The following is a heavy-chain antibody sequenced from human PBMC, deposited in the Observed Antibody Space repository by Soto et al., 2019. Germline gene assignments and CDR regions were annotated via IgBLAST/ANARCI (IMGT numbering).Heavy chain of an antibody. CDR2: ISYSGSA. V-gene: IGHV4-30-4*01. D-gene: IGHD2-15*01. CDR1: GGSISSGNYY. CDR3: ATMGTPATGLYYFDY. Sequence: QVQLQESGPGLVKPSQTLSLTCTVSGGSISSGNYYWSWIRQPPGKGLEWIGFISYSGSAYYNPSLKSQVTISVDTSKNQFSLNLSFVTAADPAVYYCATMGTPATGLYYFDYWGQGTLVTVSS. J-gene: IGHJ4*02.